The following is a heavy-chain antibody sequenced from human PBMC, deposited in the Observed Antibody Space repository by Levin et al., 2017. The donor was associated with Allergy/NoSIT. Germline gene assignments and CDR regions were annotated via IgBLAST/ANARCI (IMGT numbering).Heavy chain of an antibody. CDR2: IYSGGST. CDR1: GFTVSSNY. CDR3: ARAWNGRGGGVYYYYYMDV. V-gene: IGHV3-53*01. D-gene: IGHD1-1*01. Sequence: GGSLRLSCAASGFTVSSNYMTWVRQAPGKGLEWVSVIYSGGSTYYADSVKGRFTISRDSSKNTLYLQMNSLRAEDTAVYYCARAWNGRGGGVYYYYYMDVWGKGTTVTVSS. J-gene: IGHJ6*03.